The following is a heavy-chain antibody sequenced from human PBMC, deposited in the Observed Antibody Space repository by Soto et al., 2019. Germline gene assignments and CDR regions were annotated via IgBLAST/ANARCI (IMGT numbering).Heavy chain of an antibody. CDR2: ISYDGSNK. V-gene: IGHV3-30*18. D-gene: IGHD1-7*01. CDR1: GFTFSSYG. J-gene: IGHJ6*02. Sequence: PGRPLRLPCAASGFTFSSYGMHWVRQAPGKGLEWVAVISYDGSNKYYADSVKGRFTISRDNSKNTLYLQMNSLRAEDTAVYYCVKDLLELRYYYYGMAVWGQGTTVTVSS. CDR3: VKDLLELRYYYYGMAV.